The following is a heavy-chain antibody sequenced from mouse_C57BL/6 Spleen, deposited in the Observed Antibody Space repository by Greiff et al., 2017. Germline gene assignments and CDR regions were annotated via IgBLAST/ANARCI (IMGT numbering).Heavy chain of an antibody. D-gene: IGHD3-3*01. CDR2: IYPGDGDT. V-gene: IGHV1-82*01. Sequence: QVQLQQSGPELVKPGASVKISCKASGYAFSSSWMNWVKQRPGKGLEWIGRIYPGDGDTNYNGKFKGKATLTADKSSSTAYMQLSSLTSEDSAVYFCAKTGDSYDYYAMDYWGQGTSVTVSS. J-gene: IGHJ4*01. CDR1: GYAFSSSW. CDR3: AKTGDSYDYYAMDY.